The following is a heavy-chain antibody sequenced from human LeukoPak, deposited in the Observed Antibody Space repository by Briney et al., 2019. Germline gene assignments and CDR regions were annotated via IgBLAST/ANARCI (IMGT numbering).Heavy chain of an antibody. V-gene: IGHV3-23*01. D-gene: IGHD3-22*01. J-gene: IGHJ4*02. Sequence: GGSLRLSCAASGFTFSSYAMSWVRQAPGKGLEWVSSISGSGGSTYYADSVKGRFTISRDNSKNTLYLQMNSLRAEDTAVYYCAKFKKADYYDSSGNYGPANWGQGTLVTVSS. CDR3: AKFKKADYYDSSGNYGPAN. CDR1: GFTFSSYA. CDR2: ISGSGGST.